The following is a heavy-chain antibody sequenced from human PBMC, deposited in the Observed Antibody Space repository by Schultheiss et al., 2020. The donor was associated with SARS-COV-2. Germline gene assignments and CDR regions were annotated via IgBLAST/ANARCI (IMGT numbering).Heavy chain of an antibody. CDR2: INHSGST. CDR3: ARNWDRSISPL. Sequence: SQTLSLTCAVYGGSFSGYYWSWIRQPPGKGLEWIGEINHSGSTNYNPSLKSRVTISVDTSKNQFSLKLSSVTAADTAVYYCARNWDRSISPLWGQGTLVTVAS. D-gene: IGHD7-27*01. CDR1: GGSFSGYY. J-gene: IGHJ4*02. V-gene: IGHV4-34*01.